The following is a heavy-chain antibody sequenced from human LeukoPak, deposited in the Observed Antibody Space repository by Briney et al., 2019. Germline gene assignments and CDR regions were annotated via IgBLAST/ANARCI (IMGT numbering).Heavy chain of an antibody. Sequence: GESLQISFKGSGYSFTSYWIGWVRQMPGKGLEWMGIIYPGDSDTRYSPSFQGQVTISADKSISTAYLQWSSLKASDTAMYYCARPLSGYDSSFDYWGQGTLVTVSS. V-gene: IGHV5-51*01. J-gene: IGHJ4*02. CDR1: GYSFTSYW. CDR3: ARPLSGYDSSFDY. CDR2: IYPGDSDT. D-gene: IGHD5-12*01.